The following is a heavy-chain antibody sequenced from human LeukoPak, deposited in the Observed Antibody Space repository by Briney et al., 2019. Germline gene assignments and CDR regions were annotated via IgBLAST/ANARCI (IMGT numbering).Heavy chain of an antibody. D-gene: IGHD2-2*01. J-gene: IGHJ5*02. CDR1: GGSFSGYY. V-gene: IGHV4-34*01. CDR3: ARVVVVSWFDP. Sequence: PSETLSPTCAVYGGSFSGYYWSWIRQPPGKGLEWIGEINHSGSTNYNPSLKSRVTISVDTSKNQFSLKLSSVTAADTAVYYCARVVVVSWFDPWGQGTLVTVSS. CDR2: INHSGST.